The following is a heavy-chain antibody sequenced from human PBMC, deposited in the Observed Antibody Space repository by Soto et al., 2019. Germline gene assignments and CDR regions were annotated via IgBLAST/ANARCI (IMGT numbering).Heavy chain of an antibody. Sequence: PGGSLRLSCAASGFTFSYYYMSWIRQAPGKGLEWVSYISSSGSTIYYADSVKGRFTISRDNAKNSLYLQMNSLRAEDTAVYYCARVQDIVLMVYANYWGQGTLVTVSS. J-gene: IGHJ4*02. CDR2: ISSSGSTI. CDR3: ARVQDIVLMVYANY. CDR1: GFTFSYYY. V-gene: IGHV3-11*01. D-gene: IGHD2-8*01.